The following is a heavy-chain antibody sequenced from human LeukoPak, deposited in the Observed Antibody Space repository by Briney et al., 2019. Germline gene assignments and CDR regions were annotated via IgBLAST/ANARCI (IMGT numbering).Heavy chain of an antibody. D-gene: IGHD6-13*01. Sequence: KPGGSLRLSCAASGFTFSSYSMNWVRQAPGEGLEWVSSISSSSSYIYYADSVKGRFTISRDNAKNSLYLQMNSLRAEDTAVYYCARGSSYSSSWYWYFDLWGRGTLVTVSS. V-gene: IGHV3-21*01. J-gene: IGHJ2*01. CDR1: GFTFSSYS. CDR2: ISSSSSYI. CDR3: ARGSSYSSSWYWYFDL.